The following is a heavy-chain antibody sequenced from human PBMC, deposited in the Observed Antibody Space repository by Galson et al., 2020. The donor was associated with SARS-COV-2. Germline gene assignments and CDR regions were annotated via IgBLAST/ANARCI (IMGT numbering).Heavy chain of an antibody. CDR1: GYTFMNYW. D-gene: IGHD2-15*01. CDR2: ISTGDPET. CDR3: ARHVVADTWGVAY. Sequence: GASLQLSREGSGYTFMNYWIGWVRQLPGKRLEWMGMISTGDPETRYSQSFPGQVTLSADTYISTAYLQWSSLKASDTAMYYCARHVVADTWGVAYWGQGTQVTVSS. J-gene: IGHJ4*02. V-gene: IGHV5-51*01.